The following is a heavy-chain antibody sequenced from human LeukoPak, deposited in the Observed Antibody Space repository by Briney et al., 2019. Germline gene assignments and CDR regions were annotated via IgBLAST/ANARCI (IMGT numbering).Heavy chain of an antibody. Sequence: GGSLRLSCAASGFTFSGYHINWVRQAPGKGLEWISYISTAGTTIYYADSVKGRFAISRDNAKSSLYLQMNSLRDEDTAVYYCAKDISSGYYYHYFDYWGQGTLVTVSS. J-gene: IGHJ4*02. D-gene: IGHD3-22*01. CDR1: GFTFSGYH. V-gene: IGHV3-48*02. CDR2: ISTAGTTI. CDR3: AKDISSGYYYHYFDY.